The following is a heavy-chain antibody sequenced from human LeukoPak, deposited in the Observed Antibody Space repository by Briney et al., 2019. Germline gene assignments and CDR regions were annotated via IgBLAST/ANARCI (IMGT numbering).Heavy chain of an antibody. CDR2: INTNTGNP. V-gene: IGHV7-4-1*02. Sequence: ASVKVSCKASGYTFTSYAMSWVRQAPGQGLEWMGWINTNTGNPTYAQGFTGRFVFSLDTSVSTAYLQISSLKAEDTAVYYCASVHNRRDSNLDYWGQGTLVTVSS. D-gene: IGHD3/OR15-3a*01. J-gene: IGHJ4*02. CDR3: ASVHNRRDSNLDY. CDR1: GYTFTSYA.